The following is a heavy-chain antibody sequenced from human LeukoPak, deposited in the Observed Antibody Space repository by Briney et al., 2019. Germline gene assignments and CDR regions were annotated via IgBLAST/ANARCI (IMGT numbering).Heavy chain of an antibody. D-gene: IGHD3-9*01. J-gene: IGHJ1*01. CDR3: AKATAYFLEYFQN. Sequence: GGSLRLSCAASGFTFSSYAMSWVRQAPGKELEWVSCITGSGGSAYYADSVKGRFTVSRDNSRNILDLQMNILRAEDTAVYYCAKATAYFLEYFQNWGPGTLVIVSS. V-gene: IGHV3-23*01. CDR1: GFTFSSYA. CDR2: ITGSGGSA.